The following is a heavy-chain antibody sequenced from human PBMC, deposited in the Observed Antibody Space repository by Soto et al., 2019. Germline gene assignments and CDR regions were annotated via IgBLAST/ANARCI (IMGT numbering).Heavy chain of an antibody. D-gene: IGHD5-12*01. Sequence: EVQLVESGGGLVQPGGSLRLSCAASGFTFSSYAMHWVRQAPGKGLEYVSGISSNGGSTNYANSVKGRFTISRDNSKNMLYLQMGSLRAEDMAVYYCARGGRGYEFDYWGQGTLVTVSP. CDR1: GFTFSSYA. CDR3: ARGGRGYEFDY. V-gene: IGHV3-64*01. J-gene: IGHJ4*02. CDR2: ISSNGGST.